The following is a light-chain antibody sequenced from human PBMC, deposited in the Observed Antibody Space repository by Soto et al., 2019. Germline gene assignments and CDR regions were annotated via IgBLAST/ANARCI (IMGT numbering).Light chain of an antibody. CDR2: GAS. V-gene: IGKV3-15*01. CDR1: QTVRDN. CDR3: QQSNNWPYT. J-gene: IGKJ2*01. Sequence: EIVMTHSPATLSVSPGDRATLSCRASQTVRDNLAWYQQKPGQAPRLLIYGASTRATGIPARFSGSVSGTEFTLTVDSLQSEDFALYFCQQSNNWPYTFGQGTKLEIK.